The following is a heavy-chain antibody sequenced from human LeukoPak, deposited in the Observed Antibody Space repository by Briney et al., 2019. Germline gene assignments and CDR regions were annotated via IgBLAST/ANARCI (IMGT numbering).Heavy chain of an antibody. CDR3: ARDPPTYYYGSGSYGSFDY. Sequence: ASVKVSCKASGYNFNIYGFTWVRQAPGQGLEWMGWISAKNGDTDFAQKLQGRLTMTTDTSTSTAYMELRSLRSDDTAVYYCARDPPTYYYGSGSYGSFDYWGQGTLVTVSS. V-gene: IGHV1-18*01. D-gene: IGHD3-10*01. J-gene: IGHJ4*02. CDR1: GYNFNIYG. CDR2: ISAKNGDT.